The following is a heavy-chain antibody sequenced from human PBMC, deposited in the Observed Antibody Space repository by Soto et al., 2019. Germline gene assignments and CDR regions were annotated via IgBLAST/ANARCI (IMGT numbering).Heavy chain of an antibody. V-gene: IGHV4-31*03. Sequence: PSETLSLSCTVSVGSISSGAYYWSWIRQHRGKGLEWIGYIYYGGSTYYNPSLKSRATISGDTSKNQFSLKLSSVTAADTAVYYCARRGYYSENSGKNAYDYWGQGILVTVSS. CDR3: ARRGYYSENSGKNAYDY. D-gene: IGHD3-22*01. CDR1: VGSISSGAYY. J-gene: IGHJ4*01. CDR2: IYYGGST.